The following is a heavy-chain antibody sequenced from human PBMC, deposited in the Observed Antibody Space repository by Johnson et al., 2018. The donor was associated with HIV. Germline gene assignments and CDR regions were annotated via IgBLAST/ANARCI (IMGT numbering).Heavy chain of an antibody. CDR3: AREGAWEVRPGAFDI. CDR2: IKSKTDGGTT. CDR1: GFTFSNAW. J-gene: IGHJ3*02. Sequence: VQLVESGGGLVKPGGSLRLSCEASGFTFSNAWMSWVRQAPGKGLEWVGHIKSKTDGGTTDYAAPVKGRSTISRDDSKNMLYLQMNSLRADDTAVYYCAREGAWEVRPGAFDIWGQGTMVTVSP. D-gene: IGHD1-26*01. V-gene: IGHV3-15*01.